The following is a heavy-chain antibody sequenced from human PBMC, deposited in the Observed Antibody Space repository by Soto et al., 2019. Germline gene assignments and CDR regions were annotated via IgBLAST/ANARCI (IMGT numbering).Heavy chain of an antibody. CDR3: ARGLSGGSSGYYYY. D-gene: IGHD3-22*01. Sequence: ASVKVSCKASGYTFTIYGISCVRQAAGQWLEWIGWISAYNGNTNYAQKFQGRVTMTTDTSTTTAYMELRNLRSDDTAVYYCARGLSGGSSGYYYYWGQGTLVTVSS. V-gene: IGHV1-18*01. J-gene: IGHJ4*02. CDR1: GYTFTIYG. CDR2: ISAYNGNT.